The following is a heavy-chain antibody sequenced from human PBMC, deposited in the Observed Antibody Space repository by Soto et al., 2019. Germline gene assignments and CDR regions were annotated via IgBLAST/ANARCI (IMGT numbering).Heavy chain of an antibody. J-gene: IGHJ5*02. V-gene: IGHV5-51*01. D-gene: IGHD2-2*01. CDR2: IYPGDSDT. CDR1: GYSFTSYW. CDR3: ARHGCSSTSCTDLWLDP. Sequence: PGESLKISCKGSGYSFTSYWIGWVRQMPGKGLEWMGIIYPGDSDTRYSPSFQGQVTISADKSISTAYLQWSSLKASDTAMYYCARHGCSSTSCTDLWLDPWGQGTLVTVSS.